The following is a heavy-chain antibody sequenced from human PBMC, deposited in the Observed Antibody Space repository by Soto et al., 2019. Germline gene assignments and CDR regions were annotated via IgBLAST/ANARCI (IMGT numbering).Heavy chain of an antibody. CDR1: GGSISCGIYY. V-gene: IGHV4-31*03. J-gene: IGHJ4*02. Sequence: PSETLSLTCTVSGGSISCGIYYWSWIRHYPGKDLEWIGYIYYSGSTFYNPSLKSRLSISVDTSKNQFSLKLSSVTAADTAVYYCARAHTGSFDYVWQSYRYTADFDYWGPGTLVTVPS. D-gene: IGHD3-16*02. CDR2: IYYSGST. CDR3: ARAHTGSFDYVWQSYRYTADFDY.